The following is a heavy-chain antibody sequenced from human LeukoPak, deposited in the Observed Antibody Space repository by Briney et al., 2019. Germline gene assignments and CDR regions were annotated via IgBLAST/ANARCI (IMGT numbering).Heavy chain of an antibody. D-gene: IGHD4-17*01. CDR2: IYYSGST. V-gene: IGHV4-59*08. CDR1: GGSISSYY. Sequence: PSETLSLTCTVSGGSISSYYWSWIRQPPGKGLEWIGYIYYSGSTNYNPSLKSRVTISVDTSKNQFSLKLSSVTAADTAVYYCARAEPDYGDYQYNWFDPWGQGTLVTVSS. CDR3: ARAEPDYGDYQYNWFDP. J-gene: IGHJ5*02.